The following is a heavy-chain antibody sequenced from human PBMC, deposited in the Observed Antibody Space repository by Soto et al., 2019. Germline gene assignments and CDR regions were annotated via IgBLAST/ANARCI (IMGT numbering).Heavy chain of an antibody. CDR1: GGTFSSYA. CDR2: IIPIFGTA. D-gene: IGHD2-2*01. V-gene: IGHV1-69*13. J-gene: IGHJ6*02. Sequence: SVKVSCKASGGTFSSYAISWVRQAPGQGLEWMGGIIPIFGTANYAQKFQGRVTITADESTSTAYMELSSLRSEDTAVYYCARVGWGGVPAAMVPQYYYYGMDVWGQGTTVTVSS. CDR3: ARVGWGGVPAAMVPQYYYYGMDV.